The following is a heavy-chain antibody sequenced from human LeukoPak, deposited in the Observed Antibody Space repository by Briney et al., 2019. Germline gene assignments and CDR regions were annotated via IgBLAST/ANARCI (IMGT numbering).Heavy chain of an antibody. CDR2: ISGRSSNT. D-gene: IGHD2-15*01. V-gene: IGHV3-11*03. J-gene: IGHJ4*02. CDR1: GFTFSDFY. Sequence: GGSLRLSCAASGFTFSDFYMSWIRQAPGKGLESVSYISGRSSNTNYADSVKGRFTISRDNAKKTLYLQMNSLRPEDTAVYYCTRHPAEGDYWGQGTLVTVSS. CDR3: TRHPAEGDY.